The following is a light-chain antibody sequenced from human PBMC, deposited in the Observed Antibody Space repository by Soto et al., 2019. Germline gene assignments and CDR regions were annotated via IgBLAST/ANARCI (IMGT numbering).Light chain of an antibody. CDR3: GSYTSSSTTYV. CDR1: SSDVGGYNY. CDR2: GVS. Sequence: QSALTQPASVSGSPGQSITISCTGTSSDVGGYNYVSWFQHHPGKAPKLMIYGVSNRPSGVSNRFSGSKSGNTASLTISGLQAEDEADYFCGSYTSSSTTYVFGTGTKVTVL. V-gene: IGLV2-14*03. J-gene: IGLJ1*01.